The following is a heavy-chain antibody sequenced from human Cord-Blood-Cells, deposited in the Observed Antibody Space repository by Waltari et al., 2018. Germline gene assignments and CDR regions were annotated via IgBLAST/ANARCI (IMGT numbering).Heavy chain of an antibody. CDR3: ARCIAARRRRYYYYYGMDV. V-gene: IGHV1-8*01. CDR2: MNPNSGNT. J-gene: IGHJ6*02. D-gene: IGHD6-6*01. Sequence: QVQLVQSGAEVKKPGASVKVSCKASGYTFTSYDINWVRQATGQGLEWMGWMNPNSGNTGYAQKFQGRVTMTRNTSISTAYMELSSLRSEDTAVYYCARCIAARRRRYYYYYGMDVWGQGTTVTVSS. CDR1: GYTFTSYD.